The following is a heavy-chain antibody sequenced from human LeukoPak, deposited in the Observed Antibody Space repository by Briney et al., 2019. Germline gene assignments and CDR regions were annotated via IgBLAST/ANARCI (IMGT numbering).Heavy chain of an antibody. J-gene: IGHJ6*02. CDR2: IKQDGGEK. D-gene: IGHD1-14*01. CDR3: ARDRTADGMDV. V-gene: IGHV3-7*04. CDR1: GFIFSNYW. Sequence: GSLRLSCAASGFIFSNYWMSWVRQAPGKGLEWVANIKQDGGEKDYVDSVKGRFTISRDNAKKSLYLQMNSLRVEDTAVYYCARDRTADGMDVWGQGSTVTVSS.